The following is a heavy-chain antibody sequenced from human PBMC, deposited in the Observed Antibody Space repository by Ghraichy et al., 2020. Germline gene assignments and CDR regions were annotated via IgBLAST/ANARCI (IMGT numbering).Heavy chain of an antibody. CDR1: GFTFSNVW. Sequence: GGSLRLSCAASGFTFSNVWMRWVRQAPGKGLEWVGRIEPKTDGGTAYYATPVKGRFTISRDDSKNTLYLQLNSLKTEDTAVYYCTTDHASSSWDWDQGNQVTVS. CDR3: TTDHASSSWD. J-gene: IGHJ4*02. D-gene: IGHD6-13*01. CDR2: IEPKTDGGTA. V-gene: IGHV3-15*04.